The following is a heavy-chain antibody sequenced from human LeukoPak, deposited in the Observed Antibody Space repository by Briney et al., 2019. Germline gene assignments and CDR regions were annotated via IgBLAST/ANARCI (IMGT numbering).Heavy chain of an antibody. CDR2: VSYDGSNK. V-gene: IGHV3-30*04. CDR1: GLTFSNYP. D-gene: IGHD6-19*01. CDR3: ASEIAVAGPTDY. J-gene: IGHJ4*02. Sequence: GGSLRLSCAASGLTFSNYPILWVRQAPGKGLVWVAVVSYDGSNKNYADSVKGRFTISRDNSQNTVYLQMNSLRPEDTAVYYCASEIAVAGPTDYWGQGTLVTVSS.